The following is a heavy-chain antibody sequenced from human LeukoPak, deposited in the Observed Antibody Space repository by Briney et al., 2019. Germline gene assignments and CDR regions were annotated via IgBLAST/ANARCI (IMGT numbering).Heavy chain of an antibody. Sequence: PGGSLRLSCAASGFTFSSYSMNWVRQAPGKGLEWVANIKQDGSAKNYVDSVKGRFTMSRDNAKNSLYLQMNSLRAEDTAVYYCARASLYYDFWSGPFDYWGQGNLVTVSS. V-gene: IGHV3-7*01. CDR3: ARASLYYDFWSGPFDY. D-gene: IGHD3-3*01. CDR2: IKQDGSAK. J-gene: IGHJ4*02. CDR1: GFTFSSYS.